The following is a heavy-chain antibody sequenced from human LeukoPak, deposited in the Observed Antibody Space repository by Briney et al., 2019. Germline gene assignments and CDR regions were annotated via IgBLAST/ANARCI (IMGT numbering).Heavy chain of an antibody. CDR2: IDWDDDK. CDR3: ARTNRTVNYDYVWGSYSPPVYYYYYGMDV. J-gene: IGHJ6*02. CDR1: GFSLSTSGMC. D-gene: IGHD3-16*01. Sequence: SGPTLVNPTQTLTLTCTFSGFSLSTSGMCVSWIRQPPGKALEWLARIDWDDDKYYSTSLKTRLTISKDTSKNQVVLTMTNMDPVDTATYYCARTNRTVNYDYVWGSYSPPVYYYYYGMDVWGQGTTVTVSS. V-gene: IGHV2-70*11.